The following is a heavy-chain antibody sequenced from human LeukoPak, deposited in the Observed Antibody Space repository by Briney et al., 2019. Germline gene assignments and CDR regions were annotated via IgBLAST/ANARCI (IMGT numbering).Heavy chain of an antibody. CDR1: GDSVSSNSAA. CDR2: TYYRSKWYN. V-gene: IGHV6-1*01. Sequence: SQTLSLTCAISGDSVSSNSAAWNWIRQSPSRGLEWLGRTYYRSKWYNDYAVSVKSRITINPDASKNQFSLQLNSVTPEDAAVYYCARVKLAARPDVWDWFDPWGQGTLVTVSS. D-gene: IGHD6-6*01. J-gene: IGHJ5*02. CDR3: ARVKLAARPDVWDWFDP.